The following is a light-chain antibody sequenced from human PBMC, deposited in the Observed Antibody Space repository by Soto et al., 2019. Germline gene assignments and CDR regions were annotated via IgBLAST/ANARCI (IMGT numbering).Light chain of an antibody. J-gene: IGKJ1*01. Sequence: AIQLTPSPSFLSASVGDRVIITCRASQDISTALALYQHRAGKAPKLLVYDGSPLETGVPSRFRGSGSRTYFTLTVSSLQPEDFASYYCQDFKSLPQTFGEGTKVEIK. CDR2: DGS. CDR3: QDFKSLPQT. V-gene: IGKV1-13*02. CDR1: QDISTA.